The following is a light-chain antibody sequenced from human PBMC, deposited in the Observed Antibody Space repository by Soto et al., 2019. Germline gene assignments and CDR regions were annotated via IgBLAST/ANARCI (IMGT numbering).Light chain of an antibody. J-gene: IGKJ4*01. Sequence: DIQMTQSPSCLSASVGDRVTITCQASVDISKYLNWHQHKPGKAPKLLIYDASNLETGVPSRFSGSGSRTDFTFTISSLQPEDIATYYCQQYDNLPLTVGGGTKVDIK. CDR2: DAS. CDR1: VDISKY. V-gene: IGKV1-33*01. CDR3: QQYDNLPLT.